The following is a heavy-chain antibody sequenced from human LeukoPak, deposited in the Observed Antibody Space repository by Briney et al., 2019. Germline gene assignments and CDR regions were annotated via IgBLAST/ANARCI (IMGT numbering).Heavy chain of an antibody. CDR3: ATEPHYYGSGSYSYYFDY. D-gene: IGHD3-10*01. Sequence: ASVKVSCKVSGYTLTELSMHWVRQAPGQGLEWMGWINPNSGGTNYAQKFQGRITMTRDTSISTAYMELSRLRSDDTAVYYCATEPHYYGSGSYSYYFDYWGQGTLVTVSS. J-gene: IGHJ4*02. CDR2: INPNSGGT. V-gene: IGHV1-2*02. CDR1: GYTLTELS.